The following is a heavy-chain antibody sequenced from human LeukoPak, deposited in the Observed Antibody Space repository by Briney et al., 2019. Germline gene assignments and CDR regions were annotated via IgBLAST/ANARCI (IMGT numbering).Heavy chain of an antibody. CDR1: GFTFRSYG. Sequence: PGGSLRLSCAASGFTFRSYGMHWVRQAPGKGLEWVAVISYDGSNKYYADSVKGRFTISRDNSKNTLYLRMNSLRAEDTAVYFCAKDVGNGYYGSGSYDYWGQGTLVTVSS. D-gene: IGHD3-10*01. CDR3: AKDVGNGYYGSGSYDY. CDR2: ISYDGSNK. J-gene: IGHJ4*02. V-gene: IGHV3-30*18.